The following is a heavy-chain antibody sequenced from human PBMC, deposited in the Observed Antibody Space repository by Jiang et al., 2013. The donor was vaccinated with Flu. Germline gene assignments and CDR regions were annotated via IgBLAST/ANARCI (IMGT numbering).Heavy chain of an antibody. CDR2: IYYSGST. CDR3: ARRFYCSSTSCLYYFCYYGMDV. Sequence: TCAVSGYSISSSSYYWGWIRQPPGKGLEWIGSIYYSGSTYYNPSLKSRVTISVDTSKNQFSLKLSSVTAADTAVYYCARRFYCSSTSCLYYFCYYGMDVWGKGTTVTVSS. CDR1: GYSISSSSYY. V-gene: IGHV4-39*01. D-gene: IGHD2-2*01. J-gene: IGHJ6*04.